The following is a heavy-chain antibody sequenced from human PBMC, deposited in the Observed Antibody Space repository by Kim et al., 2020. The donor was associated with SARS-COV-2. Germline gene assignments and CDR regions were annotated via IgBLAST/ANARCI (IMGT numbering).Heavy chain of an antibody. CDR1: GFTFSSYS. CDR3: ARDHGSSWYFGNYFDY. D-gene: IGHD6-13*01. V-gene: IGHV3-21*01. J-gene: IGHJ4*01. CDR2: ISSSSSYI. Sequence: GGSLRLSCAASGFTFSSYSMNWVRQAPGKGLEWVSSISSSSSYIYYADSVKGRFTISRDNAKNSLYLQMNSLRAEDTAVYYCARDHGSSWYFGNYFDYWGQEPWSPSPQ.